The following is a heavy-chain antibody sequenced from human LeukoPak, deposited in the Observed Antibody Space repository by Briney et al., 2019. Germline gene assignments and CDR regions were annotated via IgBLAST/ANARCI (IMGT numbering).Heavy chain of an antibody. CDR3: ARGGRQWYGERRNWFDP. Sequence: PSETLSLTCAVHGGSLHNHFWSWIRLSPGKGLEWIGEVGDGEATNFNPSLKTRVAISTDRPKNQVSLKLKSVTDADTAIYYCARGGRQWYGERRNWFDPWGQGTQVTVSS. D-gene: IGHD3-10*01. CDR1: GGSLHNHF. CDR2: VGDGEAT. J-gene: IGHJ5*02. V-gene: IGHV4-34*01.